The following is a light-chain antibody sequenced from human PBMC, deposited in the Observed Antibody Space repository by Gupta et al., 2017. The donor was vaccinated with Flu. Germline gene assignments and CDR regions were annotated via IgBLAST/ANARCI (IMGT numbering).Light chain of an antibody. Sequence: EIVLTQSPGSLSLSPGERATLSCRASQSVTSNFLGWYQQKPGHAPKLLIYGSSSRATGIPDRFSGSGSGTDFTLTINTLKPEDFAVYYCQHDGRPPHTFGQGTKLEIK. CDR2: GSS. CDR1: QSVTSNF. CDR3: QHDGRPPHT. J-gene: IGKJ2*01. V-gene: IGKV3-20*01.